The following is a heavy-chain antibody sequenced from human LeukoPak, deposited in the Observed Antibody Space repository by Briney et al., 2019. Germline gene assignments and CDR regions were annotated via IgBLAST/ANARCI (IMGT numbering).Heavy chain of an antibody. Sequence: GGSLTLSCVASQFTFSHYCMHWVRQAPGRGLEWVAVIWSDGTNQYYADSVKGRFTISRDDSQNTVYLQMNSLRAEDTAVYFCAKDAQRGFDYSNSLEYWGQGTLVTVSS. CDR3: AKDAQRGFDYSNSLEY. J-gene: IGHJ4*02. V-gene: IGHV3-33*06. CDR1: QFTFSHYC. D-gene: IGHD4-11*01. CDR2: IWSDGTNQ.